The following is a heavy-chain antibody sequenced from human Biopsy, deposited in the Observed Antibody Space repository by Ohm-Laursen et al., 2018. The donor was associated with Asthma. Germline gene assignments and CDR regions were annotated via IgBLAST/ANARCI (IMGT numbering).Heavy chain of an antibody. J-gene: IGHJ6*02. CDR1: GGTFSNFA. Sequence: SVKVSCKSPGGTFSNFAISWVRQAPGQGLEWLGGIMTVFGTTNYAQKFQGRVTITADESTSTAYMEVTSLRSEDTAIYYCARCQVGYSSGWSLLLKKIYYSGMDVWGQGTAVTVPS. CDR2: IMTVFGTT. CDR3: ARCQVGYSSGWSLLLKKIYYSGMDV. D-gene: IGHD6-19*01. V-gene: IGHV1-69*13.